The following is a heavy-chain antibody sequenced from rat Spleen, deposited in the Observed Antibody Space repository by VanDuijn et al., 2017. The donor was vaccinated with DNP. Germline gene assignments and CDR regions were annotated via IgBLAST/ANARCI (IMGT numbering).Heavy chain of an antibody. Sequence: EVQLVESGGGLVQPGRSLKLSCAASGFTFSNFGMHWIRQAPTKGLEWVASISPSGNNTYYRDSVKGRFTISRDNAKSNLYLQIDSLRSEDTATYYCARPDYWGQGVMVTVSS. CDR2: ISPSGNNT. J-gene: IGHJ2*01. CDR3: ARPDY. CDR1: GFTFSNFG. V-gene: IGHV5-19*01.